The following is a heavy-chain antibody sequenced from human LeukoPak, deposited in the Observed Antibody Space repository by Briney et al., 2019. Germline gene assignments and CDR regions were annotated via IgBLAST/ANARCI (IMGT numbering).Heavy chain of an antibody. D-gene: IGHD6-19*01. J-gene: IGHJ3*02. CDR3: AREGQWLVQGTFDI. V-gene: IGHV3-48*01. Sequence: GGSLRLSCAASGFSLNTYSMNWVRQAPGKGLEWVSYISSSSTTIYYADSVKGRFTISRDNAKNSLYLQMNSLRAEDTAVYYCAREGQWLVQGTFDIWGQGTKVTVSS. CDR1: GFSLNTYS. CDR2: ISSSSTTI.